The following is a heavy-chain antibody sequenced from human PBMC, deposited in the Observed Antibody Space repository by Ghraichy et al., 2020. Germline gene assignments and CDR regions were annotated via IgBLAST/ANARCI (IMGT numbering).Heavy chain of an antibody. D-gene: IGHD6-19*01. V-gene: IGHV3-48*03. CDR2: IHSSGSII. J-gene: IGHJ4*02. CDR3: ARDKGHNNGWYEDY. CDR1: GFTFSSYE. Sequence: GGSLRLSCAASGFTFSSYEMNWVRQAPGKGLEWVSYIHSSGSIIYYADSVKGRFTISRDNAKNSLYLQMNSLRAEDTAVYYCARDKGHNNGWYEDYWGQGTLVTVSS.